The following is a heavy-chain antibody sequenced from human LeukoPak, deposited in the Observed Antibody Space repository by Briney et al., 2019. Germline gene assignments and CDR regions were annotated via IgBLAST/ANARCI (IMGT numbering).Heavy chain of an antibody. CDR2: INHSGST. V-gene: IGHV4-34*01. D-gene: IGHD2-2*01. Sequence: SETLSLTCAVYGGSFSGYYWSWIRQPPGKGLEWIGEINHSGSTNYNPSLKSRVTISVDTSKNQFSLKLSSVTAADTAVYYCARAGYCSSTSCRRGLDYWGQGTLVTVSS. J-gene: IGHJ4*02. CDR3: ARAGYCSSTSCRRGLDY. CDR1: GGSFSGYY.